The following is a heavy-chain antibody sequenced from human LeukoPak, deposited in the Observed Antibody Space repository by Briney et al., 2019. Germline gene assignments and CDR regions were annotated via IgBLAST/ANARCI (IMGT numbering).Heavy chain of an antibody. V-gene: IGHV3-30*03. CDR1: GFTFINYG. D-gene: IGHD3-10*01. Sequence: GGSLRLSCAASGFTFINYGMHWVRQAPGKGPEWVAVISYDGTNKYYADSAKGRFTISRDNSKNTLYLQMNSLKTDDTAVYYCARDLSPVVRASPMGYWGQGTLVTVSS. CDR2: ISYDGTNK. CDR3: ARDLSPVVRASPMGY. J-gene: IGHJ4*02.